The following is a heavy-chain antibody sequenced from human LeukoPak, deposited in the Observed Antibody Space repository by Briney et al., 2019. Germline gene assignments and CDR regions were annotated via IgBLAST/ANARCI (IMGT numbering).Heavy chain of an antibody. CDR2: ISAYNGNT. Sequence: GASVKVSCKASGYTFNSYGISWVRQAPGQGLEWMGWISAYNGNTNYAQKLQGRVTMTTDTSTSTAYMELRSLRSDDTAVYYCARAYCSGGSCYSVLHYYYYYMDVWGKGTTVTVSS. CDR3: ARAYCSGGSCYSVLHYYYYYMDV. CDR1: GYTFNSYG. D-gene: IGHD2-15*01. J-gene: IGHJ6*03. V-gene: IGHV1-18*01.